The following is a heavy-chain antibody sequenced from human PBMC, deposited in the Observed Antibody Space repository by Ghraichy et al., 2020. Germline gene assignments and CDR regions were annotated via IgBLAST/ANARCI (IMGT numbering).Heavy chain of an antibody. Sequence: ASVKVSCKVSGYTLTELSMHWVRQAPGKGLEWMGGFDPEDGETIYAQKFQGRVTMTEDTSTDTAYMELSSLRSEDTAMYYCATFMGMIVVADAFDIWGQGTMVTVSS. D-gene: IGHD3-22*01. CDR3: ATFMGMIVVADAFDI. J-gene: IGHJ3*02. CDR1: GYTLTELS. V-gene: IGHV1-24*01. CDR2: FDPEDGET.